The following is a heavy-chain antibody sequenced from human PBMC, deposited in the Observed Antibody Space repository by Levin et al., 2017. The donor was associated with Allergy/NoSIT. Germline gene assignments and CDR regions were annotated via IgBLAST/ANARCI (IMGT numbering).Heavy chain of an antibody. CDR3: SRCEDY. CDR2: IAGDGGRK. CDR1: GFSFSDYW. Sequence: PSGGSLRLSCTASGFSFSDYWMSWVRQAPGKGLEWVASIAGDGGRKFYVDSVKGRFTISRDNAKNSLYLQMNSLRAEDTAVYYCSRCEDYWGQGTLVTVSS. J-gene: IGHJ4*02. V-gene: IGHV3-7*01.